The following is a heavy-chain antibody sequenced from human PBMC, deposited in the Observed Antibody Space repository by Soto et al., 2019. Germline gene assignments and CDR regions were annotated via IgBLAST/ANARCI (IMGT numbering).Heavy chain of an antibody. D-gene: IGHD6-13*01. CDR3: ARSSQRIAAAGTVFPFDP. J-gene: IGHJ5*02. CDR2: IYSGGST. CDR1: GFTVSSNY. V-gene: IGHV3-53*01. Sequence: GGSLRLSCAASGFTVSSNYMSWVRQAPGKGLEWVSVIYSGGSTYYADSVKGRFTISRDNSKNTLYLQMNSLRAEDTAVYYCARSSQRIAAAGTVFPFDPWGQGTLVTVSS.